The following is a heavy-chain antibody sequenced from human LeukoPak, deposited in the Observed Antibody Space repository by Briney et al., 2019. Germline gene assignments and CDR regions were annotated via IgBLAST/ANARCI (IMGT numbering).Heavy chain of an antibody. V-gene: IGHV4-59*11. CDR1: GGSISDHF. CDR3: ACRGYSGYDFDY. Sequence: SGTLSLICTVSGGSISDHFWTWIRQPPGKGLEWIGHLYYTGRTNYNPSLKSRVTISVDTSKTQFSLKLSSVTAADTAVYYCACRGYSGYDFDYWGQGTLVTVSS. J-gene: IGHJ4*02. D-gene: IGHD5-12*01. CDR2: LYYTGRT.